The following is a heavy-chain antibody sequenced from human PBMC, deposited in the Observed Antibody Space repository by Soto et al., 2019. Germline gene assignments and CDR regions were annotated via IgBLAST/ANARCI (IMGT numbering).Heavy chain of an antibody. Sequence: ASVKVSCKASGYTFTSYAMHWLRQVPGQRLEWMGWINAGNGNTKYSQKFQGRVTITRDTSASTAYMELSSLRSEDTAVYYCARESLYSGSYYGGMDVWGQGTTVTVSS. CDR2: INAGNGNT. CDR3: ARESLYSGSYYGGMDV. D-gene: IGHD1-26*01. CDR1: GYTFTSYA. V-gene: IGHV1-3*01. J-gene: IGHJ6*02.